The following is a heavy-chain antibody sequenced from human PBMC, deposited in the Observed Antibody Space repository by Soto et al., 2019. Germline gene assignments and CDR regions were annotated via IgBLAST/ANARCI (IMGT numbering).Heavy chain of an antibody. Sequence: SETLSLTCTVSGGSISSGGYYWSWIRQHPGKGLEWIGYIYYSGSTYYNPSLKSRVTISVDTSKNQVSLKLSSVTAADTAVYYCARVAKHYYDSSGLPYYFDYWGQGTLVTVSS. D-gene: IGHD3-22*01. CDR1: GGSISSGGYY. CDR3: ARVAKHYYDSSGLPYYFDY. J-gene: IGHJ4*02. CDR2: IYYSGST. V-gene: IGHV4-31*03.